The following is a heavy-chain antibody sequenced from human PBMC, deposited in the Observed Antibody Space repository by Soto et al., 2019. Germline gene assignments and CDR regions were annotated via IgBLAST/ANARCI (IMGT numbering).Heavy chain of an antibody. Sequence: QLQLQESGPGLVKPSETLSLTCTVSGGSISSSSYYWGWIRQPPGKGLEWIGSIYYSGSTYYNPSLKSRFTMSVDTSKNQFSLKLSSVTAADTAVYYCARYYYDSSGYGAYYGMDVWGQGTTVTVSS. J-gene: IGHJ6*02. V-gene: IGHV4-39*01. CDR1: GGSISSSSYY. D-gene: IGHD3-22*01. CDR2: IYYSGST. CDR3: ARYYYDSSGYGAYYGMDV.